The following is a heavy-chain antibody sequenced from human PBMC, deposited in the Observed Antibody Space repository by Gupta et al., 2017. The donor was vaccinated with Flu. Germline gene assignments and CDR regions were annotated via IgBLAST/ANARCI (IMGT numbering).Heavy chain of an antibody. CDR1: GFTFSSYE. J-gene: IGHJ3*02. V-gene: IGHV3-48*03. Sequence: EVQLVESGGGLVQPGGSLRLSCAASGFTFSSYEMNWVRQAPGKGLEWVSDSSSSGSTIYYAESVKGRGTISRDKAKKALDRQMNSLRAEETAVYDCAGYYYDSSGDSAPHAFDIGGQGTMVTVSS. CDR2: SSSSGSTI. CDR3: AGYYYDSSGDSAPHAFDI. D-gene: IGHD3-22*01.